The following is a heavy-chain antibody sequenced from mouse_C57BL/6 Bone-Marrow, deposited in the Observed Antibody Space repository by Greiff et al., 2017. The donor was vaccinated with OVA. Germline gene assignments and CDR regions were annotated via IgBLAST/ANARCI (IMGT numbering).Heavy chain of an antibody. D-gene: IGHD2-1*01. Sequence: VQLVESGAELVRPGASVTLSCKASGYTFTDYEMHWVKQTPVHGLEWIGAIDPETGGTAYNQKFKGKAILTADKSSSTAYMELRSLTSEDSAVYYCTRTTTVDYWGQGTTLTVSS. CDR2: IDPETGGT. CDR1: GYTFTDYE. CDR3: TRTTTVDY. V-gene: IGHV1-15*01. J-gene: IGHJ2*01.